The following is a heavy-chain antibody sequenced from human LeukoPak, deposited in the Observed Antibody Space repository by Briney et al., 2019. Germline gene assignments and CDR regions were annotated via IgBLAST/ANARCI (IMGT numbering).Heavy chain of an antibody. CDR3: ARERRADYMDV. CDR1: GGSISGYY. J-gene: IGHJ6*03. Sequence: KSSETLSLTCTVSGGSISGYYWAWIRQSAVTGLEWIGRLYITGDINYNPSPKSRVAMSVDTSKNQISLELRSVTAADTAVYYCARERRADYMDVWGQGTMVTVSS. V-gene: IGHV4-4*07. CDR2: LYITGDI.